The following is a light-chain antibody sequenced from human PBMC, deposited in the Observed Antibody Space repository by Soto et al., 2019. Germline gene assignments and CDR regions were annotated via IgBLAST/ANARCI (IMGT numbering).Light chain of an antibody. CDR3: QQYGSSPWT. CDR2: CAS. J-gene: IGKJ1*01. CDR1: QSVSSSY. Sequence: EIVLTQSPGTLSLSPGERATLSCRASQSVSSSYLAWYQQKPGQAPRLLIYCASNRATGIPDRISGSGSGTDFTLTISRLEPEDFAVYYCQQYGSSPWTFGQGTKVEIK. V-gene: IGKV3-20*01.